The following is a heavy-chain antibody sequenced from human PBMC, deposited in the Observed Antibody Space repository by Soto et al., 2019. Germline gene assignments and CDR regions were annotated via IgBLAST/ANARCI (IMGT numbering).Heavy chain of an antibody. V-gene: IGHV3-23*01. Sequence: EVQLLESGGGLVQPGGSLRLSCAASGFTFSNYAMSWLRQAPGKGLEWVSALSASGAGTYYADSVKGRFTISRDNSKNRLYLQMNSLRAEDTAVYYCAVDQRVGPTYGDYLGQGTLVTVSS. CDR3: AVDQRVGPTYGDY. CDR1: GFTFSNYA. CDR2: LSASGAGT. J-gene: IGHJ4*02. D-gene: IGHD4-17*01.